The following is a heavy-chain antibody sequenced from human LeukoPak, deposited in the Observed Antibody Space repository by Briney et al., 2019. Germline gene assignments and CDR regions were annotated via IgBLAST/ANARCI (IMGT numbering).Heavy chain of an antibody. CDR2: ISDSGST. Sequence: ASETLSLTCTVSGGSISGFYWSWIRHFPGQGLDWIGYISDSGSTDYNPSLESRVTISVDTSKNQFSLKLSSVPAADTAVYSCGRYSSSLYYYFYMDVGGKGNAVTVSS. J-gene: IGHJ6*03. D-gene: IGHD6-13*01. CDR1: GGSISGFY. CDR3: GRYSSSLYYYFYMDV. V-gene: IGHV4-59*12.